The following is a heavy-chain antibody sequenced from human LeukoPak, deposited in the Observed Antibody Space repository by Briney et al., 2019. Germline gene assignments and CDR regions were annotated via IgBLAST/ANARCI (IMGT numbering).Heavy chain of an antibody. CDR3: ARVRYGMDV. CDR1: GFTFSSYG. CDR2: IWYDGSNK. Sequence: PGGSLRLSCAASGFTFSSYGMHWVRQAPGKGLGWVAVIWYDGSNKYYADSVKGRFTISRDNSKNTLYLQMNSLRAEDTAVYYCARVRYGMDVWGKGTTVTVSS. V-gene: IGHV3-33*01. J-gene: IGHJ6*04.